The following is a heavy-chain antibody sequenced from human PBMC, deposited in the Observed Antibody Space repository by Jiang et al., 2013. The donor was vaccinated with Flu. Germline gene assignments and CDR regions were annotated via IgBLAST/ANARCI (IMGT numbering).Heavy chain of an antibody. V-gene: IGHV4-30-4*01. Sequence: GSGLVKPSQTLSLTCTVSGGSISSGDYYWSWIRQPPGKGLEWIGYIYYSGSTYYNPSLKSRVTISVDTSKNQFSLKLSSVTAADTAVYYCARVKFYSNIVPWYFDLWGRGTLVTVSS. D-gene: IGHD4-11*01. CDR3: ARVKFYSNIVPWYFDL. CDR2: IYYSGST. CDR1: GGSISSGDYY. J-gene: IGHJ2*01.